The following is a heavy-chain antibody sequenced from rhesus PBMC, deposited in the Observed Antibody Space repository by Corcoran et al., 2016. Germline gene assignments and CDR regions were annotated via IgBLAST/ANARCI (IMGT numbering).Heavy chain of an antibody. CDR1: GFTFSIYE. CDR3: TSGLEYCTGSGCYALDY. CDR2: ISESGGTT. V-gene: IGHV3-100*02. D-gene: IGHD2-21*01. Sequence: EVQLVESGGGLVKPGGSLRLSCVASGFTFSIYEMHWVRQAPGKGLEWVSVISESGGTTYSANSVKGRFTISRDNAKNSLFLQMNSLRAEDTAVYYCTSGLEYCTGSGCYALDYWGQGVLVTVSS. J-gene: IGHJ4*01.